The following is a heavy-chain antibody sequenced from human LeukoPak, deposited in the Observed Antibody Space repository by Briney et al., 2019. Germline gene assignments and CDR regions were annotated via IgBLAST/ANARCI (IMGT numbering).Heavy chain of an antibody. CDR3: ATAADYYDSSGYYEVYFDY. CDR2: ITPFNGNT. D-gene: IGHD3-22*01. J-gene: IGHJ4*02. V-gene: IGHV1-45*02. CDR1: GYTFTYRY. Sequence: GASVKVSCKASGYTFTYRYLHWVRQAPGQALEWMGWITPFNGNTNYAQKFQDRVTITRDRSMSTAYMELSSLRSEDTAMYYCATAADYYDSSGYYEVYFDYWGQGTLVTVSS.